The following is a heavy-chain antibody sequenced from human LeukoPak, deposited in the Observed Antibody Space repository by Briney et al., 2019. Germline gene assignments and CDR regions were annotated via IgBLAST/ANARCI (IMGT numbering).Heavy chain of an antibody. V-gene: IGHV3-30*03. Sequence: PGGSLRLSCAASGFTFSSYGMHWVRQAPGKGLEWVAVISYDGSNKYYADSVKGRFTISRDNSKNTLYLQMNSLRAEDTAVYYCAREWGMGYYFDYWGQGTLVTVSS. CDR1: GFTFSSYG. J-gene: IGHJ4*02. D-gene: IGHD2-8*02. CDR2: ISYDGSNK. CDR3: AREWGMGYYFDY.